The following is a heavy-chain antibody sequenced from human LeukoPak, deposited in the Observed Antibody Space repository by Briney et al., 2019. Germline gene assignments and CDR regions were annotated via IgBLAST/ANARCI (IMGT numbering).Heavy chain of an antibody. CDR1: GGTFSSYA. Sequence: GASVKVSCKASGGTFSSYAISWVRQAPGQGLEWMGRIIPIFGTANYAQKFQGRVTITTDESTSTAYMELSSLRSEDTAVYYCARGHAGGYYYYMDVWGKGTTVTVSS. J-gene: IGHJ6*03. V-gene: IGHV1-69*05. CDR3: ARGHAGGYYYYMDV. D-gene: IGHD3-16*01. CDR2: IIPIFGTA.